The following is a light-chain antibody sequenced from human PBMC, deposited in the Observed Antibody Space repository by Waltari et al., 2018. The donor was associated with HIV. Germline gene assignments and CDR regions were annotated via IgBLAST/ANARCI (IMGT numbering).Light chain of an antibody. CDR1: SSDVGGHYY. CDR2: DVS. Sequence: AMTQPRAVSVSPGQSVPISGSRTSSDVGGHYYVSWYQQPHGKAPKRMIYDVSKRPSGLPDRFSGSKSGNTASLTISGLQAEDEADYYCCSYAGSYTYVVFGGGTKLTVL. J-gene: IGLJ2*01. CDR3: CSYAGSYTYVV. V-gene: IGLV2-11*01.